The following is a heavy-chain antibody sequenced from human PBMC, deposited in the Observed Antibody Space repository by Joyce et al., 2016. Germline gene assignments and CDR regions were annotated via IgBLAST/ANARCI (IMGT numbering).Heavy chain of an antibody. CDR2: ICDTGGIT. CDR1: GLTFSRNA. D-gene: IGHD4-17*01. V-gene: IGHV3-23*01. J-gene: IGHJ4*02. Sequence: EVQLLESGGALVHPGGSLRLSCAASGLTFSRNAMSWVRQAPGKGLEWVSGICDTGGITYYTDSVRGRFTISRDDSKDTLYLQMNSLRVEDTAVYYCGRGLRYQDYWGQGTLVTVSS. CDR3: GRGLRYQDY.